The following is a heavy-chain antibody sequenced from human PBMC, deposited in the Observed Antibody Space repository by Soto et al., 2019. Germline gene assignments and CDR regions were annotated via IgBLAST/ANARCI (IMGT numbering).Heavy chain of an antibody. J-gene: IGHJ5*02. CDR2: IYYSGST. CDR1: GGSISSGDYY. Sequence: SETLSLTCTVSGGSISSGDYYWSWIRQPPGKGLEWIGYIYYSGSTYYNPSLKSRATISVDTSKNQFSLKLSSVTAADTAVYYCARLEVDIVATIDCNWFDPWGQGTLVTVS. CDR3: ARLEVDIVATIDCNWFDP. V-gene: IGHV4-30-4*01. D-gene: IGHD5-12*01.